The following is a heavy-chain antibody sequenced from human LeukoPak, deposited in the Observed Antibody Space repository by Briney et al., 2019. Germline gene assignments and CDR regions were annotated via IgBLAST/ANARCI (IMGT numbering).Heavy chain of an antibody. CDR3: ARGSYLWGSYRNDAFDI. CDR2: IYHSGTT. V-gene: IGHV4-4*02. CDR1: GGSISSSYW. Sequence: PSGTLSLTCAVSGGSISSSYWWSWVRQPPGKGLEWIGEIYHSGTTNLNPSLKSRVTISVDKSNNHFSLKLSSVTAADTAVYYCARGSYLWGSYRNDAFDIWGQGTMVTVSS. D-gene: IGHD3-16*02. J-gene: IGHJ3*02.